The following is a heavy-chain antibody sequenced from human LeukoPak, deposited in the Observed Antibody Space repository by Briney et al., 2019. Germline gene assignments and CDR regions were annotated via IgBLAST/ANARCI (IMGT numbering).Heavy chain of an antibody. CDR2: INPSGGGT. Sequence: ASVKVSCKASGYTFTIYYMHWVRQAPGQGLEWMGIINPSGGGTSYAQKFQGRVTMTRDTSTSTVYMELSSLRSEDTAVYYCARAYGSGSYTLPFFDYWGQGTLVTVSS. D-gene: IGHD3-10*01. J-gene: IGHJ4*02. V-gene: IGHV1-46*01. CDR1: GYTFTIYY. CDR3: ARAYGSGSYTLPFFDY.